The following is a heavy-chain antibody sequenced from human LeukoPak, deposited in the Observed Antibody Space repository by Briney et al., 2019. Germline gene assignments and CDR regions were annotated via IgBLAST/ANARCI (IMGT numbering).Heavy chain of an antibody. CDR2: IIPIFGTA. CDR3: AREGMVRGVTKYYFDY. V-gene: IGHV1-69*06. Sequence: SVKVSCKASGGTFSSYAISWVRQAPGQGLEWMGGIIPIFGTANYAQKFQGRVTITADKSTSTAYMELSSLRSEDTAVYYCAREGMVRGVTKYYFDYWGQGTLVTVSS. CDR1: GGTFSSYA. D-gene: IGHD3-10*01. J-gene: IGHJ4*02.